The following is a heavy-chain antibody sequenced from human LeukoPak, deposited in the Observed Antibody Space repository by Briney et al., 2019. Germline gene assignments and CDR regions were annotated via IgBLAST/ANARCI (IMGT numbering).Heavy chain of an antibody. CDR1: GYTFTSYG. D-gene: IGHD1-1*01. Sequence: ASVKVSCKASGYTFTSYGISWVRQAPGQGLEWMGWISAYNGNTNYAQKFQGRVTMTEDTSTDTAYMELSSLRSEDTAVYYCATQNARGYYGMDVWGQGTTVTVSS. CDR3: ATQNARGYYGMDV. CDR2: ISAYNGNT. J-gene: IGHJ6*02. V-gene: IGHV1-18*01.